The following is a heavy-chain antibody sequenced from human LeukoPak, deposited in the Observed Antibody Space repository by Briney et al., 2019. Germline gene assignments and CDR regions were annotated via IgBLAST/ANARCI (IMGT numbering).Heavy chain of an antibody. J-gene: IGHJ4*02. CDR1: GGSVSSGGYY. CDR2: VFNNENT. D-gene: IGHD6-6*01. V-gene: IGHV4-61*08. Sequence: SETLSLTCTVSGGSVSSGGYYWSWIREPPGKGLEWIGYVFNNENTKYSSSLRSPITISVDTSKNQFSLKVTSVTAADTAIYYCARGSNYFDYWGQGILVTVSS. CDR3: ARGSNYFDY.